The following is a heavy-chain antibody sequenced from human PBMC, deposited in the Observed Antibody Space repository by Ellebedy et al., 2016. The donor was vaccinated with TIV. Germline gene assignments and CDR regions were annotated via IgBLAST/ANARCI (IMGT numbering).Heavy chain of an antibody. J-gene: IGHJ4*02. CDR2: INSDGITT. D-gene: IGHD3-9*01. Sequence: PGGSLRLSCAASGFTFSSYWMHWVRQAPGKGLVWVSGINSDGITTTYADSVRGRFTISRDNSKNTLDLQMNSLRAEDTAVYFCARDAYDILTGYGGWLDYWGQGTLVTVSS. V-gene: IGHV3-74*01. CDR3: ARDAYDILTGYGGWLDY. CDR1: GFTFSSYW.